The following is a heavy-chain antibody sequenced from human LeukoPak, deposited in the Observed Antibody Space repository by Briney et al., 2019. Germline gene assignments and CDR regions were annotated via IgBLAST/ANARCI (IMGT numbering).Heavy chain of an antibody. J-gene: IGHJ4*02. Sequence: GGSLRLSCAASGFTVSSNYMSWVRQAPGKGPEWVSVIYNDGRTFYGDSVKGRFTLSRHNSKNTLYLQMNSLSSEDTAVYYCVRVPLHPTISPFDLWGQGTLVTVSS. CDR3: VRVPLHPTISPFDL. CDR2: IYNDGRT. CDR1: GFTVSSNY. V-gene: IGHV3-53*04. D-gene: IGHD1-14*01.